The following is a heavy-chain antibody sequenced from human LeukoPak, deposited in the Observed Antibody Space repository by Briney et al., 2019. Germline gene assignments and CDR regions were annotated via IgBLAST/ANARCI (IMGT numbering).Heavy chain of an antibody. D-gene: IGHD3-10*01. J-gene: IGHJ4*02. CDR1: GGSFSGYY. CDR2: INHSGST. Sequence: SETLSLTCAVSGGSFSGYYWSWIRQPPGKGLEWIGEINHSGSTNYNPSLKSRVTISVDTSKNQFSLKLSSVTAADTAVYYCARDRRITMVRGVSGARRNDYWGQGTLVTVSS. CDR3: ARDRRITMVRGVSGARRNDY. V-gene: IGHV4-34*01.